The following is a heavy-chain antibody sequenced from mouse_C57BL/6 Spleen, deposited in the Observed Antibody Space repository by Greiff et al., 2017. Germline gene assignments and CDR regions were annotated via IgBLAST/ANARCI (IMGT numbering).Heavy chain of an antibody. CDR3: ARGGGYSNYDWYFDV. V-gene: IGHV1-64*01. Sequence: VQLQQSGAELVKPGASVKLSCKASGYTFTSYWMHWVKQRPGQGLEWIGMIHPNSGSTNYNEKFKSKATLTVDKSSSTAYMQLSSLTSEDSAVYYCARGGGYSNYDWYFDVWGTGTTVTVSS. D-gene: IGHD2-5*01. J-gene: IGHJ1*03. CDR2: IHPNSGST. CDR1: GYTFTSYW.